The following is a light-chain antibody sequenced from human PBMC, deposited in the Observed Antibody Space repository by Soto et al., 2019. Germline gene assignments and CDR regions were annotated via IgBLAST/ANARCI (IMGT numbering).Light chain of an antibody. Sequence: ILMTQAPSTLYGSVGDRVTITCRSSQTISSWLAWYQQKPGKAPKLLIYKASTLKSGVPSRFSGSGSGTEFTLTISSLQPDDFATYYCQHYNSHSEAFGQGTKWIS. CDR1: QTISSW. CDR2: KAS. V-gene: IGKV1-5*03. CDR3: QHYNSHSEA. J-gene: IGKJ1*01.